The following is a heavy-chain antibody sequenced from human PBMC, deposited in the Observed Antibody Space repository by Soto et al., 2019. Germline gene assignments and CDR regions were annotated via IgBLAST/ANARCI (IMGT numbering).Heavy chain of an antibody. CDR3: AKDHRLLPIAVAGTGDY. CDR1: GFTFSSYW. Sequence: VQLVESGGGLVQPGGSLRLSCAASGFTFSSYWMSWVRQAPGKGLEWVAVISYDGSNKYYADSVKGRFTISRDNSKNTLYLQMNSLRAEDTAVYYCAKDHRLLPIAVAGTGDYWGQGTLVTVSS. V-gene: IGHV3-30*18. J-gene: IGHJ4*02. D-gene: IGHD6-19*01. CDR2: ISYDGSNK.